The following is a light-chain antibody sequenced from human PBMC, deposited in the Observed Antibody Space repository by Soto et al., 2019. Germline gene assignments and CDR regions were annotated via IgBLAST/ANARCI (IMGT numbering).Light chain of an antibody. Sequence: EIVLTQSPGTLSLSPGERATLSCRPSQSVSSTYLYWYQQKPGQAPRLLIYAASSRATGIPERFSGGASATDFTLTISRLEPEDFAVYYCRHYNNTPWTFGQGTKVEIK. J-gene: IGKJ1*01. CDR2: AAS. CDR1: QSVSSTY. CDR3: RHYNNTPWT. V-gene: IGKV3-20*01.